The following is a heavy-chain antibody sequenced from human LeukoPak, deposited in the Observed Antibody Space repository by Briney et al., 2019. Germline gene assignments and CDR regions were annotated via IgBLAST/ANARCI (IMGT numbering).Heavy chain of an antibody. D-gene: IGHD3-3*01. Sequence: PGGSLRLSCAASGFTVSSNYMSWVRQAPGKGLEWVSVIYSGGSTYYADSVKGRFTISRDNSKNTLYLQMNSLGAEDTAVYYCARVRYDFWSGYPYYFDYWGQGTLVTVSS. J-gene: IGHJ4*02. CDR2: IYSGGST. CDR1: GFTVSSNY. CDR3: ARVRYDFWSGYPYYFDY. V-gene: IGHV3-53*01.